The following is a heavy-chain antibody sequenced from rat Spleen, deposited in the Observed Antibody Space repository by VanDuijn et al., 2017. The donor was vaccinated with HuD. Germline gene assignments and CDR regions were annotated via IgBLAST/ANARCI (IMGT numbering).Heavy chain of an antibody. CDR2: MWSGGST. V-gene: IGHV2S63*01. CDR3: TRDFSSPFDY. Sequence: EVQLKESGPGLVQPSQTLSLTCTVSGFSLTDYSVYWVRQPPGKGLEGMGVMWSGGSTAYNSALKSRLSISRDTSKSQVFLKMNSLQTEDTAIYYCTRDFSSPFDYWGQGVMVTVSS. J-gene: IGHJ2*01. D-gene: IGHD1-3*01. CDR1: GFSLTDYS.